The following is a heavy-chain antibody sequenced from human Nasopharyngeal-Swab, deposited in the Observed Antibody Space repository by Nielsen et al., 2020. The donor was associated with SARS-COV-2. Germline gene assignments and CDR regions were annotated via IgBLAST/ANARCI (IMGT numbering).Heavy chain of an antibody. J-gene: IGHJ4*02. CDR3: ARAGNSSGYYPSDY. Sequence: ASVQVPRQASGYTFTSYGISWLRPAPGQGLEWMGWISAYNGNTNYAQKLQGRVTMTRDTSISTAYMELSRLRSDDTAVYYCARAGNSSGYYPSDYWGQGTLVTVSS. CDR2: ISAYNGNT. CDR1: GYTFTSYG. D-gene: IGHD3-22*01. V-gene: IGHV1-18*01.